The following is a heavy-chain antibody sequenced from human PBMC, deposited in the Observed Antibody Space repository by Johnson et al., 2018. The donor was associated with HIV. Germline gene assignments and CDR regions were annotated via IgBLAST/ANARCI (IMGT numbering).Heavy chain of an antibody. D-gene: IGHD1-7*01. J-gene: IGHJ3*02. V-gene: IGHV3-30*03. CDR2: ISYDGSNK. CDR3: ASPLPTGTTSPDAFDI. CDR1: GFTFSSYG. Sequence: QVLLVESGGGVVQPGRSLRLSCAASGFTFSSYGMHWVRQAPGKGLEWVAVISYDGSNKFYAASVQGRFTISRDNSKNTLYLQMNSLRAEDTAVYYCASPLPTGTTSPDAFDIWGQGTMVTVSS.